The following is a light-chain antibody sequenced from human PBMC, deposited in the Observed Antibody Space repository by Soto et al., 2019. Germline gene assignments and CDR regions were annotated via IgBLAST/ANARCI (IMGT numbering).Light chain of an antibody. V-gene: IGKV3-20*01. CDR3: QHYGRSAYT. CDR1: QSVSSNY. CDR2: GAS. J-gene: IGKJ2*01. Sequence: EIVLTQSPGTLSLSPGERATLSCRASQSVSSNYLAWYQQKPGQAPRLLIYGASIRSTGIPDRFGGSGSGTDFTLTISRLEPEDFAVYYCQHYGRSAYTFGQGTTLEIK.